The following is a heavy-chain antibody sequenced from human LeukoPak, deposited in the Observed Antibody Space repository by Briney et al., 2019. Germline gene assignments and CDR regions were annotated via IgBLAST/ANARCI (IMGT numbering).Heavy chain of an antibody. J-gene: IGHJ3*02. CDR2: VSASGTT. CDR1: GVYVGSHF. CDR3: ARAYCGGECTAGGAFDI. Sequence: SETLSLTCSVSGVYVGSHFWSWVRQPAGKALEWIGRVSASGTTSSNPSLNSRVTVSLDTSKNQFSLKLTSVTAADTAVYFCARAYCGGECTAGGAFDIWGQGTMVTVSS. D-gene: IGHD2-21*01. V-gene: IGHV4-4*07.